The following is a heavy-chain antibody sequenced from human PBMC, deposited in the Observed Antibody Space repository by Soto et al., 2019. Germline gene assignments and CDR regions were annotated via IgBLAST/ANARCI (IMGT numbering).Heavy chain of an antibody. CDR1: GGSFSGYY. CDR3: ARGRGGFRFLEWSPGSSFDY. J-gene: IGHJ4*02. V-gene: IGHV4-34*01. Sequence: PSETLSLTCAVYGGSFSGYYWSWIRQPPGKGLEWIGEINHSGSTNYNPSLKSRVTISVDTSKNQFSLRLSSVTAADTAVYYCARGRGGFRFLEWSPGSSFDYWGQGTLVTVSS. D-gene: IGHD3-3*01. CDR2: INHSGST.